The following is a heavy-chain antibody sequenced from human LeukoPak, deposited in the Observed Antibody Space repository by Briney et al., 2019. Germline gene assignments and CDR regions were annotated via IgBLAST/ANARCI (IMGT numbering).Heavy chain of an antibody. CDR3: AREEPAGATDY. CDR1: GFTVSSNY. Sequence: PGGSLRLSCAASGFTVSSNYMSWVRQAPGKGLEWVSVIYSGGSTYYADSVKGRFTISRDNSKNTLYLQMGSLRAEDMAVYYCAREEPAGATDYWGQGTLVTVSS. CDR2: IYSGGST. V-gene: IGHV3-66*02. J-gene: IGHJ4*02. D-gene: IGHD1-14*01.